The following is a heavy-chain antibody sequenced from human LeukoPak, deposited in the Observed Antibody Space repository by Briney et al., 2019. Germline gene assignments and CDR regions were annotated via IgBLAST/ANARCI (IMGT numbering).Heavy chain of an antibody. CDR3: ARDPALEGTEDYRDFGGVESVDAFDV. CDR1: GYTFTTYP. Sequence: SVKVSCKASGYTFTTYPMHWMRQAPGQGLEWMGRVIPMFDVTDYAQKFQGRVTITTDTSTGTAYMELSSLTSDDTAMYYCARDPALEGTEDYRDFGGVESVDAFDVWGQGTMVTVFS. V-gene: IGHV1-69*10. CDR2: VIPMFDVT. J-gene: IGHJ3*01. D-gene: IGHD4-23*01.